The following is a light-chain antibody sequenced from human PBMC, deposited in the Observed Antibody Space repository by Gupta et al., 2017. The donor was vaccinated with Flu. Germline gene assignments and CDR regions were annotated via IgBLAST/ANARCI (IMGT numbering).Light chain of an antibody. V-gene: IGLV2-8*01. CDR2: DVS. J-gene: IGLJ2*01. Sequence: QSALTQPPSASGPPGQSVTISCTGTTSDVGAYEFVSWYQQHPGKAPKLIIYDVSNRPSGVPDRFSGSKSGNTASLTVSGLQAEDEADYYCSSYAGTNTYVFGGGSRLTVL. CDR1: TSDVGAYEF. CDR3: SSYAGTNTYV.